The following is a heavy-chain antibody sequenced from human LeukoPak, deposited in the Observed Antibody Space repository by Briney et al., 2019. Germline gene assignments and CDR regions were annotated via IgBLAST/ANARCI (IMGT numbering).Heavy chain of an antibody. CDR1: GFTFSSYG. Sequence: GGSLRLSCAASGFTFSSYGMSWVRQAPGKGLEWVSAISGSGGSTYYADSVKGRFTISRDNSKNTLYLQMNSLRAEDTAVYYCAKISWYGGYYYYYMDVWGKGTTVTVSS. CDR3: AKISWYGGYYYYYMDV. V-gene: IGHV3-23*01. D-gene: IGHD6-13*01. J-gene: IGHJ6*03. CDR2: ISGSGGST.